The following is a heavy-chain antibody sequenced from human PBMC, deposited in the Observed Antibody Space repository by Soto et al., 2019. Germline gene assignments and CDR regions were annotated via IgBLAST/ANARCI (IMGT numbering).Heavy chain of an antibody. CDR1: GGTFSSYA. V-gene: IGHV1-69*12. D-gene: IGHD3-10*01. J-gene: IGHJ6*02. Sequence: QVQLVQSGAEVKKPGSSVKVSCKASGGTFSSYAISWVRQAPGQGLEWMGGIIPIFGTANYAQKFQGRVTITADESTSTAYMELSSLRSEDTAVYYCARDLYGTMVRGVIAEGRYYYYGMDVWGQGTTVTVSS. CDR3: ARDLYGTMVRGVIAEGRYYYYGMDV. CDR2: IIPIFGTA.